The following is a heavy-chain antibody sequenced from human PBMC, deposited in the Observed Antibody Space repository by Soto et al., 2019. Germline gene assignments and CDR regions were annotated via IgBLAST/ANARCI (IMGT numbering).Heavy chain of an antibody. CDR1: GFTFSSYA. CDR3: APSIAAAGTGLFDY. D-gene: IGHD6-13*01. CDR2: ISGSGGST. V-gene: IGHV3-23*01. J-gene: IGHJ4*02. Sequence: GGSLRLSCAASGFTFSSYAMSWVRQAPGKGLEWVSAISGSGGSTYYADSVKGRFTISRDNSKNTLYLQMNSLRAEDTAVYYCAPSIAAAGTGLFDYWGQGTLVTVSS.